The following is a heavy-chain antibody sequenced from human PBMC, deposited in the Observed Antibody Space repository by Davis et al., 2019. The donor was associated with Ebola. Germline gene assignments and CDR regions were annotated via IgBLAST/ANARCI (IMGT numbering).Heavy chain of an antibody. CDR1: GFTFSSYG. J-gene: IGHJ3*02. Sequence: GESLKISCAASGFTFSSYGMHWVRQAPGKGLEWVAFIRYDGSNKYYADSVKGRFTISRDNSKNTLYLQMNSLRAEDTAVYYCAKDSRGRMIVVGGDAFDIWGQGTMVTVSS. V-gene: IGHV3-30*02. CDR2: IRYDGSNK. CDR3: AKDSRGRMIVVGGDAFDI. D-gene: IGHD3-22*01.